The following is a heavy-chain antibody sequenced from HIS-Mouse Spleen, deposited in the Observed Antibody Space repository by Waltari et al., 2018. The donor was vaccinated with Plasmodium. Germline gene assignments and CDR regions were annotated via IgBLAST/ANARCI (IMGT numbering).Heavy chain of an antibody. CDR2: ISSSSSYI. J-gene: IGHJ2*01. CDR3: AREDILTGYYNDYWYFDL. V-gene: IGHV3-21*01. D-gene: IGHD3-9*01. Sequence: EVQLVESGGGLVKPGGSLRLSCAASGLPFSSYDMHWVRQAPGKGLEWVSSISSSSSYIYYADSVKGRFTISRDNAKNSLYLQMNSLRAEDTAVYYCAREDILTGYYNDYWYFDLWGRGTLVTVSS. CDR1: GLPFSSYD.